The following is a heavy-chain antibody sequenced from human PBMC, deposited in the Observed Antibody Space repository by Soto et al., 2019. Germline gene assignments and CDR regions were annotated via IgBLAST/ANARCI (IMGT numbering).Heavy chain of an antibody. CDR2: IYSGGST. Sequence: GGSLRLSCTASGFTVSSNYMSWVRQAPGKGLEWVSVIYSGGSTYYADSVKGRFTISRDNSKNTLYLQMNILRADDTAVYYCAREVHYGDYGYYFDYWGQGTLVTVSS. CDR1: GFTVSSNY. J-gene: IGHJ4*02. CDR3: AREVHYGDYGYYFDY. D-gene: IGHD4-17*01. V-gene: IGHV3-66*01.